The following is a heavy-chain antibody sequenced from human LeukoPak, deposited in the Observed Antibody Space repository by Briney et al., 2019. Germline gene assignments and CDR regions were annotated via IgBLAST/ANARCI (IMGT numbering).Heavy chain of an antibody. D-gene: IGHD5-24*01. Sequence: GGSLRLSCAASGFTFSSYAMHWVRQAPGKGLEWVTLISYDGGDKYYADSVKGRFTVSRDNSKNTLYLQMNSLRAGDTAVYYCARVAGYNGFFDYWGQGTLVIVSS. CDR3: ARVAGYNGFFDY. CDR1: GFTFSSYA. CDR2: ISYDGGDK. J-gene: IGHJ4*02. V-gene: IGHV3-30*14.